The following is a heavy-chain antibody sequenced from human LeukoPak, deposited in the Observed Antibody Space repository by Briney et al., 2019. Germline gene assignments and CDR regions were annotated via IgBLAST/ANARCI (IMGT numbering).Heavy chain of an antibody. CDR3: AKGYTAMAPYYFDY. Sequence: PGGSLRLSCAASGFTFDDYAMHWVRQAPGKGLEWVSLISGDGGSTYYADSVKGRFAISRDNSKNSLYLQMNSLRTEDTALYYCAKGYTAMAPYYFDYWGQGTLVTVSS. V-gene: IGHV3-43*02. D-gene: IGHD5-18*01. CDR1: GFTFDDYA. CDR2: ISGDGGST. J-gene: IGHJ4*02.